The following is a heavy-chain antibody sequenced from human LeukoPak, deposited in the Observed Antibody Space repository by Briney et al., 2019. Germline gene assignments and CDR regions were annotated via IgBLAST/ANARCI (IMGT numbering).Heavy chain of an antibody. Sequence: PGGSLRLSCAASGFTFSSYGMHWVRQAPGKGLEWVAFIRYDGSNKYYADSVKGRFTISRDNAKNSLYLQMNSLRAEDTAVYYCAKDGYRYCSGGSCPNYFDYWGQGTLVTVSS. CDR2: IRYDGSNK. V-gene: IGHV3-30*02. CDR3: AKDGYRYCSGGSCPNYFDY. CDR1: GFTFSSYG. J-gene: IGHJ4*02. D-gene: IGHD2-15*01.